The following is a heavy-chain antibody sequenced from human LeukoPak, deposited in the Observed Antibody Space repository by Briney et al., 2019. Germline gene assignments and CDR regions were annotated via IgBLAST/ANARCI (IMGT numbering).Heavy chain of an antibody. J-gene: IGHJ5*02. Sequence: PGGSLRLSCAASGFTFSSYAMSWVRQAPGKGLEWVSAISGSGGSTYYADSVKGRFTISRDNSKNTLYLQMSSLRAEDTAVYYCAKFRSVVAAPEPPWFDPWGQGTLVTVSS. CDR2: ISGSGGST. CDR3: AKFRSVVAAPEPPWFDP. V-gene: IGHV3-23*01. CDR1: GFTFSSYA. D-gene: IGHD2-15*01.